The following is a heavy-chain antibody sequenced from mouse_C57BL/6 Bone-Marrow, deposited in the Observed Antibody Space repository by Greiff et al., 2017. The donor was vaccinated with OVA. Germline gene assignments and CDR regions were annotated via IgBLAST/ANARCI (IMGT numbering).Heavy chain of an antibody. V-gene: IGHV1-15*01. CDR1: GYTFTDYE. CDR2: IDPETGGT. J-gene: IGHJ2*01. D-gene: IGHD2-5*01. Sequence: QVQLKESGAELVRPGASVTLSCKASGYTFTDYEMHWVKQTPVHGLEWIGAIDPETGGTAYTQKFKGKAILTADKSSSTAYMELRSLTSEDSAVYYCTRSYSNYGDVDYWGQGTTLTVSS. CDR3: TRSYSNYGDVDY.